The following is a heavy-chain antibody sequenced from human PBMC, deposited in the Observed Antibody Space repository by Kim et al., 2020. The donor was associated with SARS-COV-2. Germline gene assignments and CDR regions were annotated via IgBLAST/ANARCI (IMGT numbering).Heavy chain of an antibody. CDR3: SRRRGDF. V-gene: IGHV3-7*01. CDR2: DGGDK. J-gene: IGHJ4*02. D-gene: IGHD3-16*01. Sequence: DGGDKYYVDSVKGRFTISRDNAENSLYLQMNSLRAEDTAVYYCSRRRGDFCGQGTLVTVSS.